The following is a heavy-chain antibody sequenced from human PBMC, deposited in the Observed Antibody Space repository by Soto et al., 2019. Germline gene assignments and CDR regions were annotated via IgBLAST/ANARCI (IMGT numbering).Heavy chain of an antibody. V-gene: IGHV4-59*03. Sequence: SETLSLTCSVSGGSISSFFRNWIRQAPGKGLEWIGCIYGSGDANYNPSLKSRVTISLDTSKNQFSLKLSSVTAADTAVYYCVSSRTAVFGDALDIWALGTMVTVSS. CDR3: VSSRTAVFGDALDI. CDR1: GGSISSFF. CDR2: IYGSGDA. J-gene: IGHJ3*02. D-gene: IGHD3-3*01.